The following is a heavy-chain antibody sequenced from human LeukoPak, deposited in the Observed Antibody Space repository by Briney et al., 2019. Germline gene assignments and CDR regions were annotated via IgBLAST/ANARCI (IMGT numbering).Heavy chain of an antibody. J-gene: IGHJ4*02. CDR3: ARGGYDFWSGYYTPGY. CDR1: GFTFSSYS. V-gene: IGHV3-21*01. CDR2: ISSSSSYI. D-gene: IGHD3-3*01. Sequence: GGSLRLSCAASGFTFSSYSMNWVRQAPGKGLEWVSSISSSSSYIYYADSVKGRFTISRDNAKNSLYLQMNSLRAEDTAVYYCARGGYDFWSGYYTPGYWGQGTLVTVSS.